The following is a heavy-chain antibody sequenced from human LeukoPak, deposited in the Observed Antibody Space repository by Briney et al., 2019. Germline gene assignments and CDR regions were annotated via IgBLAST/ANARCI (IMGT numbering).Heavy chain of an antibody. CDR1: GGSISSHY. CDR3: ARVKTQYDFWSGYYRGGPVDP. V-gene: IGHV4-59*11. Sequence: SETLSLTCTVSGGSISSHYWSWIRQPPGKGLEWIGYIYYSGSTNYNPSLKSRVTISVDTSKNQFSLKLSSVTAADTAVYYCARVKTQYDFWSGYYRGGPVDPWGQGTLVTVSS. D-gene: IGHD3-3*01. CDR2: IYYSGST. J-gene: IGHJ5*02.